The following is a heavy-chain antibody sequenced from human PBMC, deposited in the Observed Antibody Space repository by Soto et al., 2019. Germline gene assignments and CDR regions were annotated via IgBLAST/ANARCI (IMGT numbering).Heavy chain of an antibody. CDR2: ISGSGGST. CDR3: AKSGAAGVNWFDP. V-gene: IGHV3-23*01. J-gene: IGHJ5*02. CDR1: GFTCSSYA. Sequence: GSLRLSCAASGFTCSSYAMSWVREAPGKGLERVSAISGSGGSTYYADSVKSRFTISRDNSKSTLYLQMNSLRAEDTAVYYCAKSGAAGVNWFDPWGQGTLVTVSS. D-gene: IGHD6-13*01.